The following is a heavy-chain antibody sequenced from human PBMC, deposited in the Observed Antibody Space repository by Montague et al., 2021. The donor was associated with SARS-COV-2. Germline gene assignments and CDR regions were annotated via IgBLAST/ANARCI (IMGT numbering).Heavy chain of an antibody. D-gene: IGHD4-11*01. CDR1: GGSISSYY. CDR3: ARKYSASPDVVY. V-gene: IGHV4-59*08. CDR2: ITDSGGT. Sequence: SETLSLTCAVSGGSISSYYWSWFRQPPGKGLEWIGEITDSGGTNNNPSLTSRVTMSVDTSKNQFSLKVNSVTAADTAVYYCARKYSASPDVVYWGQGTLVTVSS. J-gene: IGHJ4*02.